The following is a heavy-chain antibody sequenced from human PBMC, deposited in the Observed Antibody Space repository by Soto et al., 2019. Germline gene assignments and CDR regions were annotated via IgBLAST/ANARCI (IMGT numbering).Heavy chain of an antibody. D-gene: IGHD3-16*01. CDR3: ARMGDVPYYYYGMDV. CDR1: GYTFTSYG. CDR2: INGYNGNT. V-gene: IGHV1-18*01. Sequence: QVQLVQSGAEVKKPGASVKVSCKASGYTFTSYGITWVRQAPGQGLEWLGWINGYNGNTNYAQKLQGRVTMTIDTSTSTAYMELRSLRSDDTAVYYCARMGDVPYYYYGMDVWGQGTTVTVSS. J-gene: IGHJ6*02.